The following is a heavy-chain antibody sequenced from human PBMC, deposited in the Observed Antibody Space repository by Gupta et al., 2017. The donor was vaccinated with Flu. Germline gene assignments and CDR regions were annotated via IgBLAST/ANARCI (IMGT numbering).Heavy chain of an antibody. CDR3: AGEVLAGPTAYDY. J-gene: IGHJ4*02. CDR2: ISGSGGYI. V-gene: IGHV3-21*01. D-gene: IGHD4-17*01. CDR1: GFTFKSYS. Sequence: GGCLRLSCAASGFTFKSYSMNWVRQAPGKGLEWVSSISGSGGYIYYADSVKGRFTISRDNAKNSLYLQMNSLRAEDTAVYYCAGEVLAGPTAYDYWGQGTLVTVSS.